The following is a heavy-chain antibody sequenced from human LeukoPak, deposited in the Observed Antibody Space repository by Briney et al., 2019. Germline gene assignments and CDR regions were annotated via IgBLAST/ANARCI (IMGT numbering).Heavy chain of an antibody. CDR2: ISYDGSNK. V-gene: IGHV3-30*18. Sequence: GRSLRLSCAASGFTFSSYGMHWVRQAPGKGLEWVAVISYDGSNKYYADSVKGRFTISRDNSKNTLYLQMNSLRAEDTAVYYCAKSAAYYDFWSGYPQGMDVWGKGTTVTVSS. J-gene: IGHJ6*04. D-gene: IGHD3-3*01. CDR1: GFTFSSYG. CDR3: AKSAAYYDFWSGYPQGMDV.